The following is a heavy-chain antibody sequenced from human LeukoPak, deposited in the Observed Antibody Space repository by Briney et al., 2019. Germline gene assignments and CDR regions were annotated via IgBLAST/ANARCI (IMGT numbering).Heavy chain of an antibody. CDR1: GASLTGYY. V-gene: IGHV4-34*01. CDR2: MNQRGSM. D-gene: IGHD1-7*01. CDR3: ARELELRY. J-gene: IGHJ4*02. Sequence: SETLSLTCDVYGASLTGYYWSWIRQSPGKGLEWIGEMNQRGSMNYNPSLKSRVTISVDRSKNQFSLKLSSVTAADTAVYYCARELELRYWGQGTLVTVSS.